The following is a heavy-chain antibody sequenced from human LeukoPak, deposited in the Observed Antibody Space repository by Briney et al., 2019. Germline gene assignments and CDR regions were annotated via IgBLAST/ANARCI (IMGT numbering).Heavy chain of an antibody. Sequence: PSETLSLTCTVSGGSISSSNWWSWVRQPPGKGLEWIGEIYHSGSTNYNPSLKSRVTISVDKSKNQFSLKLSSVTAADTAVYYCAGLQQLVRGGTFDYWGQGTLVTVSS. CDR3: AGLQQLVRGGTFDY. V-gene: IGHV4-4*02. D-gene: IGHD6-13*01. CDR1: GGSISSSNW. CDR2: IYHSGST. J-gene: IGHJ4*02.